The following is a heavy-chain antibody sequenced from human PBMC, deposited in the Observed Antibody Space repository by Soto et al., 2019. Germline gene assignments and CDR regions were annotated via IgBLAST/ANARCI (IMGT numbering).Heavy chain of an antibody. CDR1: GFPFSSYA. CDR2: ISGSGGST. J-gene: IGHJ4*02. Sequence: PGGSLRLSCAASGFPFSSYAMTWVRQAPGKGLEWVSLISGSGGSTYYADSVKGRFTISRDNSRDTLYLQMNSLRAEDTAVYYCAKVHGSGTYNNCHDYWGQGTLVTVSS. D-gene: IGHD3-10*01. V-gene: IGHV3-23*01. CDR3: AKVHGSGTYNNCHDY.